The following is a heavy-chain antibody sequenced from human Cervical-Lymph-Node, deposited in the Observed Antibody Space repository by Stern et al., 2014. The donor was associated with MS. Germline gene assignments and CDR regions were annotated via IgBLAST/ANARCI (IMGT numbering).Heavy chain of an antibody. J-gene: IGHJ4*02. CDR3: AKDGSITIFGHFDY. V-gene: IGHV3-30*01. CDR2: ISYDGNHK. D-gene: IGHD3-3*01. Sequence: QVQLVESGGGVVQPGRSLRLSCAVSGFTFSSYAIHWVRQAPGKGLEWVALISYDGNHKYYADSVKGRFTISRDNSKNTLYLQMNSLRAEDTAVYYCAKDGSITIFGHFDYWGQGTLVTVSS. CDR1: GFTFSSYA.